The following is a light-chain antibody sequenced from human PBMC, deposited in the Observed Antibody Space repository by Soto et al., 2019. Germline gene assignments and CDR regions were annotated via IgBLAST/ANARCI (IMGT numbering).Light chain of an antibody. Sequence: AIQMTQSPSSLSASVGDRVTITCRASQGIRNDLGWYQQKPGKAPKVLISAASTLQSGVPPRFSGSESGTDFTLTISSLQPEDSASYYCQQYYNSVLTFGGGTKVDIK. J-gene: IGKJ4*01. CDR3: QQYYNSVLT. CDR1: QGIRND. CDR2: AAS. V-gene: IGKV1-6*01.